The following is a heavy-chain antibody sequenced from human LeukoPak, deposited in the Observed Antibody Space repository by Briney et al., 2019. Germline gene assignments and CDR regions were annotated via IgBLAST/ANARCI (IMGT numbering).Heavy chain of an antibody. CDR3: TYYYDSSGYFGY. CDR2: IKSKTDGGTT. J-gene: IGHJ4*02. CDR1: GFTFSNAW. V-gene: IGHV3-15*01. D-gene: IGHD3-22*01. Sequence: GGSLRLSCAASGFTFSNAWMSWVRQAPGKGLEWVGRIKSKTDGGTTDYAAPVKGRFTISRDDSKNTLYLQMNSLKTEDTAVYYCTYYYDSSGYFGYWGQGTLVTVSS.